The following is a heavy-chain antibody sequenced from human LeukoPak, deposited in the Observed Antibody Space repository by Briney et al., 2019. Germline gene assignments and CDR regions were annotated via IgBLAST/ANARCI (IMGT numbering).Heavy chain of an antibody. Sequence: GGSLRLSCAASGLIFSNNWMHWVRQAPGKGLVWVSHINKDGSTTNYADSVKGRFTISRDNARNTLYLQMNSLRVEDTAVYYCVSSLGGNDNWSQGTLVSVSS. V-gene: IGHV3-74*01. J-gene: IGHJ4*02. CDR1: GLIFSNNW. CDR2: INKDGSTT. CDR3: VSSLGGNDN.